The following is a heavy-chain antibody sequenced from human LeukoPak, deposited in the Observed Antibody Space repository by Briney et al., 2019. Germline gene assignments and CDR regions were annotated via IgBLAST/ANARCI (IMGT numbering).Heavy chain of an antibody. CDR1: GGSISSYY. D-gene: IGHD6-13*01. CDR2: IYTSGST. V-gene: IGHV4-4*07. J-gene: IGHJ4*02. Sequence: SETLSLTCTVSGGSISSYYWSWIRQPAGKGLEWIGRIYTSGSTNYNPSLKSRVTMSVDTSKNQFSLKLSSVTAADTAVYYCARVGVAAAGTKRYYLDYWGQGTLVTVSS. CDR3: ARVGVAAAGTKRYYLDY.